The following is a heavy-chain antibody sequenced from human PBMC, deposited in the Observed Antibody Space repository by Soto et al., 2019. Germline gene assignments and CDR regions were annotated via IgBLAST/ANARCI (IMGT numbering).Heavy chain of an antibody. CDR3: SRNRRYYDSSGYYLFDALDI. CDR2: IKQGGSEK. Sequence: EVQLVESGGGLVQPGGSLRLSCAASGFTFSSYWMSWVRQAPGKGLEWVANIKQGGSEKYYVDSVKGRFTISRDNAKNSLYLQMNSLRGESTAVYYWSRNRRYYDSSGYYLFDALDIWGQGTMVTVSS. D-gene: IGHD3-22*01. CDR1: GFTFSSYW. V-gene: IGHV3-7*03. J-gene: IGHJ3*02.